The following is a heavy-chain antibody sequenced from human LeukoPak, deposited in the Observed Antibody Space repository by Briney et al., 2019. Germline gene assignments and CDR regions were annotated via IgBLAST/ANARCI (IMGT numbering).Heavy chain of an antibody. D-gene: IGHD5-12*01. J-gene: IGHJ5*02. CDR1: GYTFSDYY. CDR3: ARDGGYNGYYNWVDP. Sequence: ASVKVSCKASGYTFSDYYIHWVRQAPGQGLEWMGWINPKSSGTNYAQKFEGRVTMTRDTSISTAYMELSRLGSDDTAMYYCARDGGYNGYYNWVDPWGQGTLVTVSS. V-gene: IGHV1-2*02. CDR2: INPKSSGT.